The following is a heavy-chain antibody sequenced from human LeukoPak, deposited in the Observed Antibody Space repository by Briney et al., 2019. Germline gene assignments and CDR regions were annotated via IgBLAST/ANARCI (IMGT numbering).Heavy chain of an antibody. Sequence: PGGSLRLSCIGSGFSFRSHWVSWVRQSPGKGLEWVANIKPDGGDKYYVDSARGRFTVSRDNAKNSAFLQMNSLRAEDTAIYYCATISAQTFDIWGQGPLVSVSS. CDR2: IKPDGGDK. D-gene: IGHD5-24*01. CDR3: ATISAQTFDI. V-gene: IGHV3-7*01. CDR1: GFSFRSHW. J-gene: IGHJ3*02.